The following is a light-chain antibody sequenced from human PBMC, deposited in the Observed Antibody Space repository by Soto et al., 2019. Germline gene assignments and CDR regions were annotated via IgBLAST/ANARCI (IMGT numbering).Light chain of an antibody. J-gene: IGLJ3*02. CDR2: DVS. Sequence: QSALTQPPSVSGSPGQSVTISCTVTSSDVGDYEHVSWYQQHPGKAPKLIIYDVSKRPSGVPDRFSGSKSGNTASLTIPGLQADDEADYYCCSYAGSYTLWVFGGGTKLTVL. V-gene: IGLV2-11*01. CDR1: SSDVGDYEH. CDR3: CSYAGSYTLWV.